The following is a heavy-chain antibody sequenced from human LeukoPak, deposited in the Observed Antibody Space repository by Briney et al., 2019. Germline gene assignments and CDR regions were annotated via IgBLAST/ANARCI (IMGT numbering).Heavy chain of an antibody. J-gene: IGHJ6*03. CDR1: GYSLSSSYY. CDR2: IYYSGST. D-gene: IGHD6-13*01. Sequence: SETLSLTCTVSGYSLSSSYYWSRIRQPPGKGLEWIGYIYYSGSTNYNPSLKSRVTISVDTSKNQFSLKLSSVTAADTAVYYCARSIAAAGTVKNYYYYYYYMDVWGKGTTVTISS. V-gene: IGHV4-61*01. CDR3: ARSIAAAGTVKNYYYYYYYMDV.